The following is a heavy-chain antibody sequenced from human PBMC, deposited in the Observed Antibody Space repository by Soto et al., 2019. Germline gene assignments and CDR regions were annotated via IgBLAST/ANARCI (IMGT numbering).Heavy chain of an antibody. V-gene: IGHV3-48*03. CDR1: GFSFSIYE. J-gene: IGHJ6*01. D-gene: IGHD6-13*01. Sequence: GGSLRLSCAVSGFSFSIYEMNWFRQSPGKVLEWVSYISSGGTTTYYADSVKGRFTISRDNAKNSLYLQMNSLRAEDTAVYYCARAAAGSYYYGMDIWGQGTTVTVSS. CDR2: ISSGGTTT. CDR3: ARAAAGSYYYGMDI.